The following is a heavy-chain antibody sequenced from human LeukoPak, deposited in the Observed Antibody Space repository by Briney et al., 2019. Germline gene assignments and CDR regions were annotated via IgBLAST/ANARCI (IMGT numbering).Heavy chain of an antibody. CDR1: GYTLTELS. CDR2: INTNTGNP. J-gene: IGHJ6*02. V-gene: IGHV7-4-1*02. Sequence: ASVKVSCKVSGYTLTELSMHWVRQAPGQGLEWMGWINTNTGNPTYAQGFTGRFVFSLDTSVSTAYLQISSLKAEDTAVYYCARAGSSWYDGMDVWGQGTTVTVSS. D-gene: IGHD6-13*01. CDR3: ARAGSSWYDGMDV.